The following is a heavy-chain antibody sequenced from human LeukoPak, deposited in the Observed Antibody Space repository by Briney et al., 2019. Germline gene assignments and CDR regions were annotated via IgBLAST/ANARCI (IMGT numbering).Heavy chain of an antibody. V-gene: IGHV5-10-1*01. CDR3: ARLPSMAAVAGDYFDY. J-gene: IGHJ4*02. Sequence: GESLKISCKGSGYSFTSYWISWVRQMPGKGXXXXXXXDTSDSYTNYSPSFQGHVTISADKSISTAYLQWSSLKASDTAMYYCARLPSMAAVAGDYFDYWGQGTLVTVSS. CDR1: GYSFTSYW. CDR2: XDTSDSYT. D-gene: IGHD6-19*01.